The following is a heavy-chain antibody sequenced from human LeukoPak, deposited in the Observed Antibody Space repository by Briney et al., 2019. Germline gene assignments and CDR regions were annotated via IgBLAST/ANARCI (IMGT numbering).Heavy chain of an antibody. CDR1: GGSISSYY. V-gene: IGHV4-4*09. J-gene: IGHJ2*01. CDR2: IYTSGST. CDR3: ARRGYCSSTSCYTGDWYFDL. D-gene: IGHD2-2*02. Sequence: PSETLSLTCTVSGGSISSYYWSWIRQPPGKGLEWIGYIYTSGSTNYNPSLKSRVTISVDTSKNQFSLKLSSVTAADTAVHYCARRGYCSSTSCYTGDWYFDLWGRGTLVTVSS.